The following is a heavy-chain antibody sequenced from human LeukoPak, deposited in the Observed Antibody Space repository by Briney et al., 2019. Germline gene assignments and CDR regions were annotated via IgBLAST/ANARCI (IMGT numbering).Heavy chain of an antibody. CDR3: ARQSSDDAFDI. CDR1: GGSISSSSYY. V-gene: IGHV4-39*01. J-gene: IGHJ3*02. CDR2: IYYSGTT. Sequence: PSETLSLTCTVSGGSISSSSYYWGWIRQPPGKGLEWIGNIYYSGTTYYNPSLKSRVTISVDTSKNQFSLKLSSVTAADTAVYYCARQSSDDAFDIWGQGTMVTVSS.